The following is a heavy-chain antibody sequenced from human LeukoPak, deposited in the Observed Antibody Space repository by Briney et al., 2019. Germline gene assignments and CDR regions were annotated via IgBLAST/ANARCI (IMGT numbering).Heavy chain of an antibody. CDR1: EFTFSSYA. Sequence: GTSLRLSCAASEFTFSSYAMHWVRQAPGKGLEWVAFISYHGSNKYYADSVKGRFTISRDSSKNTLFLQMNSLRAEDTAVYYCAKNTQAYAEIFDYWGQGTLVTVSS. CDR2: ISYHGSNK. V-gene: IGHV3-30*18. CDR3: AKNTQAYAEIFDY. J-gene: IGHJ4*02. D-gene: IGHD2-2*01.